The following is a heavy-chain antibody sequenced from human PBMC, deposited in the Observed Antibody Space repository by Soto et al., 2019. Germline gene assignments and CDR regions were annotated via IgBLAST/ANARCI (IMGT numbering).Heavy chain of an antibody. D-gene: IGHD6-19*01. Sequence: QVQLQESGPGLVKPSGTLSLTCAVSGDSISSPKWWTWLRQPPGKGLEWIGDLLHGGTTTYNPSLKSRVTLSVDTSQNQFSLNLTSVTAADTAIYYCAYSTGWYRHDVWGQGTSVTVSS. CDR1: GDSISSPKW. CDR2: LLHGGTT. CDR3: AYSTGWYRHDV. J-gene: IGHJ3*01. V-gene: IGHV4-4*02.